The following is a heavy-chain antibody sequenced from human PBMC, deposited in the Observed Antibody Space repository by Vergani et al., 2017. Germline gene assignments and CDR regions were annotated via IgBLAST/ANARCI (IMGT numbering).Heavy chain of an antibody. J-gene: IGHJ4*02. CDR1: GGSFSGYY. Sequence: QVQLQQWGAGLLKPSETLSLTCAVYGGSFSGYYRSWIRQPPGKGLEWIVEINHSGSTYYNPSLKSRGTISVDTSKNQFSLKLSSVTAPDTAMYYCARANMARGTVTPYFDYWGQGTLVTVSS. V-gene: IGHV4-34*01. D-gene: IGHD4-11*01. CDR2: INHSGST. CDR3: ARANMARGTVTPYFDY.